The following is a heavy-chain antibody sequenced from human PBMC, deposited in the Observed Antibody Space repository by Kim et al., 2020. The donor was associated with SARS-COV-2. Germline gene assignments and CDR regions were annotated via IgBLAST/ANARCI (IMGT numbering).Heavy chain of an antibody. CDR2: AINKAKSYTT. CDR3: VRGATALHYYYYGLDV. Sequence: GGSLRLSCAASGFTFSDHYMDWVRQSPGKGLVCVGLAINKAKSYTTEYAASVKGRFTISRDDSKNSLYLQMNSLKTEDTAVYYCVRGATALHYYYYGLDVWGQGTTVTVSS. V-gene: IGHV3-72*01. CDR1: GFTFSDHY. J-gene: IGHJ6*02. D-gene: IGHD4-17*01.